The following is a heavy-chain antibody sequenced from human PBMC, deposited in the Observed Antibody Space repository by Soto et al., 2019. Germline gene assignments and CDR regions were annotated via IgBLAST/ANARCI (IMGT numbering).Heavy chain of an antibody. CDR3: AKARYSSSWSAFDI. D-gene: IGHD6-13*01. Sequence: GGSLRLSCAASGFTFDDYAMHWVRQAPGKGLEWVSGISWNSGSIGYADSVKDRFTISRDNAKNSLYLQMNSLRAEDTALYYCAKARYSSSWSAFDIWGQGTMVTVSS. CDR1: GFTFDDYA. CDR2: ISWNSGSI. V-gene: IGHV3-9*01. J-gene: IGHJ3*02.